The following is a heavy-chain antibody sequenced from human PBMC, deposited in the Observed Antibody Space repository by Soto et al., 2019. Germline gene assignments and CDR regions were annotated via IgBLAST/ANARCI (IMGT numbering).Heavy chain of an antibody. CDR3: ARGRRYCSGGSCFHYYYYYMDV. D-gene: IGHD2-15*01. Sequence: QVQLQQWGAGLLKPSETLSLTCAVYGGSFSGYYWSWIRQPPGKGLEWIGEINHSGSTNYNPSLKSRVTISVDTSKSQFSLKLSSVTAADTAVYYWARGRRYCSGGSCFHYYYYYMDVWGKGTTVTVSS. J-gene: IGHJ6*03. V-gene: IGHV4-34*01. CDR1: GGSFSGYY. CDR2: INHSGST.